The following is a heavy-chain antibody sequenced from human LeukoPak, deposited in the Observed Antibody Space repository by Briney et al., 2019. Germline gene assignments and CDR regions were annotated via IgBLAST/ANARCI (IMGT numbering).Heavy chain of an antibody. D-gene: IGHD6-19*01. V-gene: IGHV1-2*02. CDR2: INPNSGGT. J-gene: IGHJ4*02. CDR1: GYTFIGYD. CDR3: ARAHESSGLFDY. Sequence: GASVKVSCKASGYTFIGYDIHWVRQAPGQGLEWMGWINPNSGGTNYAQKFQGRVTMTRDTSITTAYMDLSRLRSDDTAVYYCARAHESSGLFDYWGQGTLVTVSS.